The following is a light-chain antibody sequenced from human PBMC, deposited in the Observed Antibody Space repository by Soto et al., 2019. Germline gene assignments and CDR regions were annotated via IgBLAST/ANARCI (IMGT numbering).Light chain of an antibody. CDR2: GAS. CDR3: QPYNNWPLT. J-gene: IGKJ4*01. V-gene: IGKV3-15*01. Sequence: EIVLTQSPGTLSLSPGERATLSCRASQSVSSSYLAWYQLRPGQAPRLLIYGASTRATGVPARFSGSRSGPEFTLTINSLQSEDFAIYYCQPYNNWPLTFGGGTKVDIK. CDR1: QSVSSSY.